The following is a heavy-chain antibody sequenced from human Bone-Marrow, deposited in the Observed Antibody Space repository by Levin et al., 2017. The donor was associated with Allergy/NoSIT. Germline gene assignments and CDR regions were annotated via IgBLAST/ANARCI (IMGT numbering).Heavy chain of an antibody. J-gene: IGHJ4*02. CDR2: ISWNSGTV. CDR3: AKDRDPKATWYFDY. Sequence: LSLTCAASGFTFDDYAMHWVRQAPGKGLEWVSGISWNSGTVDYADSVKGRFTISRDNARKSLYLQMNSLRAEDTAFYYCAKDRDPKATWYFDYWGQGILVTVSS. CDR1: GFTFDDYA. V-gene: IGHV3-9*01.